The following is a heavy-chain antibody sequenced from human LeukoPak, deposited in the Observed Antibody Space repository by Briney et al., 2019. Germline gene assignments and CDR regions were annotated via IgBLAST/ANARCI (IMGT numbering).Heavy chain of an antibody. D-gene: IGHD3-3*01. CDR3: ARGALQMNVLRFLEWSPHYYYGMDV. CDR1: GGTFSSYA. J-gene: IGHJ6*02. CDR2: IIPILGTA. V-gene: IGHV1-69*13. Sequence: ASVKVSCKASGGTFSSYAISWVRQAPGQGLEWMGGIIPILGTANYAQKFQGRVTITADESTSTAYMELSSLRSEDTAVYYCARGALQMNVLRFLEWSPHYYYGMDVWGQGTTVTVSS.